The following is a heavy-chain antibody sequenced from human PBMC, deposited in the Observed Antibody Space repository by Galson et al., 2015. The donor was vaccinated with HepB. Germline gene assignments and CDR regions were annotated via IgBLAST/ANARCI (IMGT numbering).Heavy chain of an antibody. V-gene: IGHV3-30*18. D-gene: IGHD6-13*01. CDR2: ISYDGSNK. CDR3: AKESRTYSSSWYSRWYFDL. CDR1: GFTFSSYG. Sequence: SLRLSCAASGFTFSSYGMHWVRQAPGKGLEWVAVISYDGSNKYYADSVKGRFTISRDNSKNTLYLQMNSLRAEDTAVYYCAKESRTYSSSWYSRWYFDLWGRGTLVTVSS. J-gene: IGHJ2*01.